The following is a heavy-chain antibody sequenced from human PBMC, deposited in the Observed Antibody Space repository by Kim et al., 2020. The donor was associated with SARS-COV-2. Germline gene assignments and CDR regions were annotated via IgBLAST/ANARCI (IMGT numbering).Heavy chain of an antibody. V-gene: IGHV4-59*13. J-gene: IGHJ4*01. CDR2: IYYSGST. D-gene: IGHD3-16*02. CDR3: SREGSLGVVSLRAFLDY. CDR1: GGSISSYY. Sequence: SETLSLTCTVSGGSISSYYWSWIRQPPGKGLEWIGYIYYSGSTNYNPSLKSRVTISVDTSKNQFSLKLSSVTAADTAVYYCSREGSLGVVSLRAFLDYWG.